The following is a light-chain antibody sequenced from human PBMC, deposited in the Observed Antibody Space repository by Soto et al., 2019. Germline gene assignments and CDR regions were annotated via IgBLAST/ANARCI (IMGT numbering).Light chain of an antibody. CDR1: SSDVGTYNY. V-gene: IGLV2-14*01. Sequence: QSVLAQPASVSGSPGQSITISCTGTSSDVGTYNYVSWYQQHPGKAPKLMIYEVSNRPSRVXDRSSGSTSDNTDSLSIYGLQAEEEADYYCSSYTSSSTYVFGTGTKVTVL. CDR3: SSYTSSSTYV. CDR2: EVS. J-gene: IGLJ1*01.